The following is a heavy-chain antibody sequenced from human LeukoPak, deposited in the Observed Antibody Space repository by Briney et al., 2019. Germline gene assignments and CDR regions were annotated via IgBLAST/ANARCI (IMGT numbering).Heavy chain of an antibody. V-gene: IGHV3-23*01. J-gene: IGHJ6*02. CDR3: ASVGYCSGGTCPGV. Sequence: GGSLRLSCAASGFTSSSYGMSWVRQAPGKGLEWVSGISGSGGRTYYADSVKGRFTISRDNSKNTLYLQMNSLRAEDTAVYYCASVGYCSGGTCPGVWGQGTTVTVSS. CDR2: ISGSGGRT. D-gene: IGHD2-15*01. CDR1: GFTSSSYG.